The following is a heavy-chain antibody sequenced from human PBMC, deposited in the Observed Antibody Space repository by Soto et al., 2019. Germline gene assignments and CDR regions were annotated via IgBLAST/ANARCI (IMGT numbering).Heavy chain of an antibody. CDR2: RKQDGSEK. J-gene: IGHJ6*02. Sequence: GGSLRLSCAASGFTFSSYWMSWVRQAPGKGLEGGANRKQDGSEKYDVDSVKGRFTISRDNAKNSLYLQMNSPRAEDTAVYYCARDITFAVAANLLYYYYYYGMDAWGQGTTAPVSS. V-gene: IGHV3-7*01. D-gene: IGHD2-15*01. CDR1: GFTFSSYW. CDR3: ARDITFAVAANLLYYYYYYGMDA.